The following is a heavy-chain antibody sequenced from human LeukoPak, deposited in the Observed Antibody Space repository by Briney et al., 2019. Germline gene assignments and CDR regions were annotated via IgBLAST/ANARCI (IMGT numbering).Heavy chain of an antibody. D-gene: IGHD5/OR15-5a*01. CDR2: ISYDGSNK. J-gene: IGHJ3*02. Sequence: PGRSLRLSCAASGFTFSSYAMHWVRQAPGKGLEWVAVISYDGSNKYYADSVKGRFTISRDNSKNTLYLQMNSLRAEDTAVYYCATEGVFDAFDIWGQGTMVTVSS. CDR3: ATEGVFDAFDI. V-gene: IGHV3-30-3*01. CDR1: GFTFSSYA.